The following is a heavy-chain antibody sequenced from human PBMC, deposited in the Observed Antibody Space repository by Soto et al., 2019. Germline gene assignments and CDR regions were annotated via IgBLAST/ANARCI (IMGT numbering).Heavy chain of an antibody. Sequence: EVQLVESGGGLVQPGGSLRLSCAASGFTFSSYEMNWVRQAPGKGLEWVSYISSSGSTIYYADSVKGRFTISRDNAKNSLYLQMNSLRAEDTAVYYCARDSSSWYEEYRYYYGMDVWGQGTTVTVSS. D-gene: IGHD6-13*01. J-gene: IGHJ6*02. V-gene: IGHV3-48*03. CDR3: ARDSSSWYEEYRYYYGMDV. CDR1: GFTFSSYE. CDR2: ISSSGSTI.